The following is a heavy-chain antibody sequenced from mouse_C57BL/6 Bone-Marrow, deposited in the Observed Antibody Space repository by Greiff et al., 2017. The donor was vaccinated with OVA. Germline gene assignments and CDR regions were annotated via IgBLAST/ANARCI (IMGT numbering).Heavy chain of an antibody. J-gene: IGHJ4*01. V-gene: IGHV5-6*01. Sequence: EVQLVESGGDLVKPGGSLKLSCAASGFTFSSYGMSWVRQTPDKRLEWVATISSGGSYTYYPDSVKGRFTISRDNAKNTLYLQMSSLKSEDTAMYYCARRHHYYGSLYAMDYWGQGTSVTVSS. CDR2: ISSGGSYT. CDR3: ARRHHYYGSLYAMDY. CDR1: GFTFSSYG. D-gene: IGHD1-1*01.